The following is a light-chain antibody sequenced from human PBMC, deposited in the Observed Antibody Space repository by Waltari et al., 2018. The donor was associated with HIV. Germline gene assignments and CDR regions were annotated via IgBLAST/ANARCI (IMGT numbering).Light chain of an antibody. V-gene: IGLV3-21*01. J-gene: IGLJ2*01. CDR1: NIGAKR. CDR2: DDD. Sequence: SYVLTQSPSVSVAPGQTAIITCGGNNIGAKRVPWYQQRPGQAPVLIIFDDDHRPSGIPERFSGSNSGDTATLSISRVEAGDEADYFCQVWDIITDEVIFGGGTKMTVL. CDR3: QVWDIITDEVI.